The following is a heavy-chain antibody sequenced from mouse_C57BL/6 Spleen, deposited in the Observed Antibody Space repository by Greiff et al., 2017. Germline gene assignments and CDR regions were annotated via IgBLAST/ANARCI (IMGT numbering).Heavy chain of an antibody. D-gene: IGHD2-5*01. Sequence: EVQLVESGGDLVKPGGSLKLSCAASGFTFSSYGMSWVRQTPDKRLEWVATISSGGSYTYYPDSVKGRFTISRDNAKNTLYLQMSSLKSEDTAMYYCARQGYYSNYFDYWGQGTTLTVSS. V-gene: IGHV5-6*01. CDR3: ARQGYYSNYFDY. CDR2: ISSGGSYT. J-gene: IGHJ2*01. CDR1: GFTFSSYG.